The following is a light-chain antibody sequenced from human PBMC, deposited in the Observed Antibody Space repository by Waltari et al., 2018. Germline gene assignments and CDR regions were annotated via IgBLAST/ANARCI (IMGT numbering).Light chain of an antibody. CDR2: DAS. J-gene: IGKJ2*01. V-gene: IGKV3-11*01. CDR3: QQRSNPPAYT. CDR1: QSIGRS. Sequence: TVLTQSPATLPLSPGERATRSCRASQSIGRSLAWYQQKPGQPPRLLMFDASIRATGIPARFSGSGSGTDFTLTISSLEPEDLAVYYCQQRSNPPAYTFGQGTKVEIK.